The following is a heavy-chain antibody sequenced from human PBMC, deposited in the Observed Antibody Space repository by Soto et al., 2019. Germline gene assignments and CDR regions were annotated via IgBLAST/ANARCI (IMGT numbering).Heavy chain of an antibody. CDR1: GGSISSYY. J-gene: IGHJ6*02. Sequence: QVQLQESGPGLVKPSETLSLTCTVSGGSISSYYWSWIRQPPGKVLEWIGYIYYSGSTNYNPSLKSRVTISVDTSKNQFSLKLSSVTAADTAVYYCARLVVVPHCSGGSCYSYYYGMDVWGHGTTVTVSS. CDR3: ARLVVVPHCSGGSCYSYYYGMDV. D-gene: IGHD2-15*01. V-gene: IGHV4-59*01. CDR2: IYYSGST.